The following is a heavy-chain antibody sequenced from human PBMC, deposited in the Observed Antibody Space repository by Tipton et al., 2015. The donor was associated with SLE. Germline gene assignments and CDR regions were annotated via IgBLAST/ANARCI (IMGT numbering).Heavy chain of an antibody. D-gene: IGHD4-23*01. J-gene: IGHJ6*02. Sequence: GSLRLSCAASGFTVSSNYMSWVRQAPGKGLEWVSVIYSGGSTYYADSVKGRFTISRDNSKNTLYLQMNSLRAEDTAVYYCARGGGITPYYYYGMDVWGQGTTVTVSS. CDR1: GFTVSSNY. CDR3: ARGGGITPYYYYGMDV. CDR2: IYSGGST. V-gene: IGHV3-53*05.